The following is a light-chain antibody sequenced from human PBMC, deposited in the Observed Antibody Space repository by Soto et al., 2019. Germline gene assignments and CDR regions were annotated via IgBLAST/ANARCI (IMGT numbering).Light chain of an antibody. CDR1: SSDVGGYNY. V-gene: IGLV2-11*01. Sequence: HSVLTQPPSVSGSPVQSVTISCTGTSSDVGGYNYVSWYQHHPGKAPKLMIYDVTKRPSRVPDRFSGSTSGNTASLTISGGQVGHEEDYFCGSEADTVAYVFGSGNKVTGL. CDR3: GSEADTVAYV. J-gene: IGLJ1*01. CDR2: DVT.